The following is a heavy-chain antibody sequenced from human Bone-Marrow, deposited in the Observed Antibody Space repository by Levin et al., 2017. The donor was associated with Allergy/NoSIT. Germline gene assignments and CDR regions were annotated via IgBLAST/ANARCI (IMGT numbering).Heavy chain of an antibody. CDR1: GFTFNSFA. CDR3: ARDDGRDEYGLDV. CDR2: TSYDGGYK. J-gene: IGHJ6*02. D-gene: IGHD1-26*01. Sequence: QAGESLKISCAASGFTFNSFAMHWVRQSPGKGLEWVAVTSYDGGYKDYADSVKGRFTISRDNFKNTLYLQMNSLTGDDSAVYSCARDDGRDEYGLDVWGQGTTVTVSS. V-gene: IGHV3-30-3*01.